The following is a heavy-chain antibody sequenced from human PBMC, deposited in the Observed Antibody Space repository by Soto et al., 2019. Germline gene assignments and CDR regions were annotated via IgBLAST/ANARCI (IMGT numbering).Heavy chain of an antibody. CDR2: ISGDGGST. CDR1: GFTFDDYA. D-gene: IGHD3-22*01. V-gene: IGHV3-43*02. J-gene: IGHJ4*02. Sequence: GGSLRLSCAASGFTFDDYAMHWVRQAPGKGLEWVSLISGDGGSTYYADSVKGRFTISRDNSKNSLYLQMNSLRTEDTALYYCAKGAYISGYYYFDYWGQGTLVTVSS. CDR3: AKGAYISGYYYFDY.